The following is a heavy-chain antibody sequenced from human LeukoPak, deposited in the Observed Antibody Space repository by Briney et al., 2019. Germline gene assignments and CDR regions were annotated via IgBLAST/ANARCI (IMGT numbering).Heavy chain of an antibody. CDR3: ARTTEGYCRGRSCYSYYYYMDV. CDR1: GDSISYFY. Sequence: SETLSLTCSVSGDSISYFYWSWIRQAAGKGLEWIGYIHYSGSTNYNPSLKSRVTISVDTSKNQFSLKLSSVTAADTAVYYCARTTEGYCRGRSCYSYYYYMDVWGKGTTVTVSS. CDR2: IHYSGST. D-gene: IGHD2-15*01. V-gene: IGHV4-59*01. J-gene: IGHJ6*03.